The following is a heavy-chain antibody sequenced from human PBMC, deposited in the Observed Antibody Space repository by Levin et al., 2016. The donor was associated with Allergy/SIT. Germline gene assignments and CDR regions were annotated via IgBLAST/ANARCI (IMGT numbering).Heavy chain of an antibody. Sequence: LSLTCAASGFTFRNYGMHWVRQAPGKGLEWVAVISYDGTNKYYPGSVKGRFTIFRDNSKNTLYLQMNSLRDEDTAMYYCAKEYSTYEGNGGRIDYWGQGTLVTVSS. D-gene: IGHD5-12*01. CDR3: AKEYSTYEGNGGRIDY. CDR1: GFTFRNYG. J-gene: IGHJ4*02. V-gene: IGHV3-30*18. CDR2: ISYDGTNK.